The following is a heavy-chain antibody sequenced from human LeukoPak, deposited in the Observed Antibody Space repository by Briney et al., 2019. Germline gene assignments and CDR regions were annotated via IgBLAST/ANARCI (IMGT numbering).Heavy chain of an antibody. CDR1: GFTVSSNY. CDR3: ARHVSGGDCLFDY. J-gene: IGHJ4*02. Sequence: GGSLRLSCAASGFTVSSNYMSWVRQAPGKGLEWVSVIYSGGSTYYADSVKGRFTISRDNSKNTLYLQMNSLRAEDTAVYYCARHVSGGDCLFDYWGQGTLVTVSS. V-gene: IGHV3-53*01. CDR2: IYSGGST. D-gene: IGHD2-21*02.